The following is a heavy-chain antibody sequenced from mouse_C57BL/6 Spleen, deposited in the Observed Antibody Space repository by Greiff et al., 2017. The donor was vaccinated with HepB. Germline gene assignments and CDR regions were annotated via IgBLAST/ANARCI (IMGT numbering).Heavy chain of an antibody. CDR1: GFTFSSYA. V-gene: IGHV5-4*03. Sequence: EVKLVESGGGLVKPGGSLKLSCAASGFTFSSYAMSWVRQTPEKRLEWVATISDGGSYTYYPDNVKGRFTISRDKTKNNLYLQMSHLKSEDTAMYDSESNCGSSLFDYWGQGTTLTVSS. CDR2: ISDGGSYT. CDR3: ESNCGSSLFDY. D-gene: IGHD1-1*01. J-gene: IGHJ2*01.